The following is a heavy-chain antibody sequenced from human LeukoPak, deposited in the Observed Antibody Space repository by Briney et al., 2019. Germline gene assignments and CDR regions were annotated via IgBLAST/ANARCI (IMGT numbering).Heavy chain of an antibody. Sequence: SETLSLTCAVYGGSFSGYYWSWIRQPPGKGLEWIGEINHSGSTNYNPSLKSRVTISVDTSKNQFSLKLSSVTAADTAVYYCARAHCSSTSCYTADYWGQGTLVTVSS. CDR2: INHSGST. J-gene: IGHJ4*02. V-gene: IGHV4-34*01. CDR3: ARAHCSSTSCYTADY. CDR1: GGSFSGYY. D-gene: IGHD2-2*02.